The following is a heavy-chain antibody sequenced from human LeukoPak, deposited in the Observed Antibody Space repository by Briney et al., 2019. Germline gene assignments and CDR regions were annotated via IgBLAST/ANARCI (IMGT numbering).Heavy chain of an antibody. J-gene: IGHJ4*02. CDR2: LSGDGSST. Sequence: GGSLRLSCVASGFTFSTYWMHWVRHAPGKGLLWVSRLSGDGSSTRFADSLKGRFTISRDNAKNTLYLQMYSLRAEDTAVYFCARASTTVPNLLDNWGQGTLVTVSS. D-gene: IGHD4-17*01. CDR1: GFTFSTYW. V-gene: IGHV3-74*01. CDR3: ARASTTVPNLLDN.